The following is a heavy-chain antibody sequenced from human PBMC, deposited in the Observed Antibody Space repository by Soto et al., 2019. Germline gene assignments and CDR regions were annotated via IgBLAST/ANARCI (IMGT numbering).Heavy chain of an antibody. J-gene: IGHJ4*02. Sequence: GGSLRLSCAASGFTFSSYAMSWVRQAPGKGLEWVSAISGSGGSTYYADSVKGRFTISRDNSKNTLYLQMNSLRAEDTAVYYCAKDQAAIGPLEPYYFDYWGPGTLATDSS. D-gene: IGHD5-18*01. V-gene: IGHV3-23*01. CDR3: AKDQAAIGPLEPYYFDY. CDR2: ISGSGGST. CDR1: GFTFSSYA.